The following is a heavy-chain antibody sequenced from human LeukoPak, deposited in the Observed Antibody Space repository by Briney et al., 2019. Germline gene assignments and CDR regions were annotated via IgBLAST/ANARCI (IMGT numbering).Heavy chain of an antibody. J-gene: IGHJ4*02. V-gene: IGHV3-21*01. CDR2: ISSSSSYI. Sequence: GGSLRLSCAASGFILSSNTMNWVRQAPGKGLEWVSSISSSSSYIYYADSVKGRFTISRDNAKNSLYLQMNSLRAEDTAVYYCASQYYDRHFDYWGQGTLVTVSS. D-gene: IGHD3-22*01. CDR1: GFILSSNT. CDR3: ASQYYDRHFDY.